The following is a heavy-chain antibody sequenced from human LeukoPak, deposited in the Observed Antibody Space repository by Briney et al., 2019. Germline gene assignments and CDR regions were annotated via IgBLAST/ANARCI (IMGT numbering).Heavy chain of an antibody. Sequence: SETPSLTCTVSGGSISSYYWSWIRQPPGKGLEWIGYIYYSGSTNYNPSLKSRVTISVDTSKNQFSLKLSSVTAADTAVYYCARVHDSSGYYEIDYWGQGTLVTVSS. V-gene: IGHV4-59*01. CDR3: ARVHDSSGYYEIDY. J-gene: IGHJ4*02. CDR2: IYYSGST. CDR1: GGSISSYY. D-gene: IGHD3-22*01.